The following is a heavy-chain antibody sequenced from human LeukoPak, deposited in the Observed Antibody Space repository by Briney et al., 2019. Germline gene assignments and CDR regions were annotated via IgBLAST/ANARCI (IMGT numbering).Heavy chain of an antibody. D-gene: IGHD3-10*01. CDR3: ARGRGSGTYSARDFDY. CDR1: GYTFTTYF. J-gene: IGHJ4*02. Sequence: ASVKVSCKASGYTFTTYFVHWVRQAPGQGLEWMGVINPYSGSRSYAQKVQGRVTMTRDTSTSTVYMELSSLRSDDTAVYYCARGRGSGTYSARDFDYWGQGTLVTVSS. V-gene: IGHV1-46*01. CDR2: INPYSGSR.